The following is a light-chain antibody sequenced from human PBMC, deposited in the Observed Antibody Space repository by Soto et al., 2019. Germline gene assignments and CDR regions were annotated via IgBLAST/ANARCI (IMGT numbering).Light chain of an antibody. CDR2: DAS. Sequence: EFVLTQSPGTLSLSPGERATLPCRASQTVRNNYLAWYQQKPGQAPRLLIYDASSRATGIPDRFSGGGSGTDFTLTINRLEPEDCAVYYCQLFGRSVTFGPGTKVDIK. J-gene: IGKJ3*01. CDR3: QLFGRSVT. CDR1: QTVRNNY. V-gene: IGKV3-20*01.